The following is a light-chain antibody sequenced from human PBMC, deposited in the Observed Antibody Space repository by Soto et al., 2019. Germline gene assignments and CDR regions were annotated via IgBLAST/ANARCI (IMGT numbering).Light chain of an antibody. Sequence: EIVMTQSPATLSASPGESVSLSCRARESLFGFLAWYQQKPGHAHRLLLYGVSTKATGVPARFSDSRNAADFTLTISSVRSDDSADYYCQTYNACSFSFGQGTKLEI. J-gene: IGKJ2*01. CDR2: GVS. CDR3: QTYNACSFS. V-gene: IGKV3-15*01. CDR1: ESLFGF.